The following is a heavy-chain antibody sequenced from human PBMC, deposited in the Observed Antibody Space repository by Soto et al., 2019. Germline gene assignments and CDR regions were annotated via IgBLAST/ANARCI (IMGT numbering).Heavy chain of an antibody. CDR2: ISAYNGNT. CDR1: GYTFTSYG. V-gene: IGHV1-18*01. D-gene: IGHD3-3*01. Sequence: ASVKVSCKASGYTFTSYGISWVRQAPGQGLEWMGWISAYNGNTNYAQKLQGRVTMTTDTSTSTAYMELRSLRSDDTAVYYCARLNDFWSGYWYGMDVWGQGTTVTVSS. CDR3: ARLNDFWSGYWYGMDV. J-gene: IGHJ6*02.